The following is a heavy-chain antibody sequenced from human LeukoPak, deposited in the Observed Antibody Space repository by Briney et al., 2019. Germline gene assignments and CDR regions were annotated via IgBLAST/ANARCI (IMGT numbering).Heavy chain of an antibody. CDR1: GFTFDDYA. CDR3: ARGGIAVAAPTGY. D-gene: IGHD6-19*01. CDR2: ISWNSGSI. V-gene: IGHV3-9*01. J-gene: IGHJ4*02. Sequence: PGRSLRLSCAASGFTFDDYAMHWVRQAPGKGLEWVSGISWNSGSIGYADSVKGRFTISRDNAKNTLYLQMNSLRAEDTAVYYCARGGIAVAAPTGYWGQGTLVTVSS.